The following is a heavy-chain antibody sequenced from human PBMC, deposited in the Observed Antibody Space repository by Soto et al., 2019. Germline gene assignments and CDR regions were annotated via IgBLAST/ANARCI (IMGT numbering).Heavy chain of an antibody. Sequence: SETLSLTCTVSGGSISSYYWSWIRQPPGKGLEWIGYIYYSGSTNYNPSLKSRVTISVDTSKNQFSLKLSSVTAADTAVYYCARHQSKDGSPSYYYYGMEVWGQGTTVT. J-gene: IGHJ6*02. D-gene: IGHD3-22*01. V-gene: IGHV4-59*08. CDR1: GGSISSYY. CDR3: ARHQSKDGSPSYYYYGMEV. CDR2: IYYSGST.